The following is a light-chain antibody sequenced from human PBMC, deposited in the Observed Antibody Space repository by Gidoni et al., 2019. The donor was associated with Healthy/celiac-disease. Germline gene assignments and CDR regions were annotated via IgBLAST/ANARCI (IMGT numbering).Light chain of an antibody. Sequence: QSALTQPASVPGSPGQSITISCTGTSSDVGGYNYVSWHQQHPDKAPKLMIYDASNRPSGVSKRFSGSKSGNTASLTISGLQAEDEADYYCSSYTSSSTYVFGTGTKVTVL. J-gene: IGLJ1*01. CDR2: DAS. CDR1: SSDVGGYNY. V-gene: IGLV2-14*01. CDR3: SSYTSSSTYV.